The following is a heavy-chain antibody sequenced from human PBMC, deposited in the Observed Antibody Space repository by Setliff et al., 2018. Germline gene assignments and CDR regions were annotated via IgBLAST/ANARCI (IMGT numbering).Heavy chain of an antibody. J-gene: IGHJ6*04. CDR3: ARGTDYHGSGSYWAKDV. CDR2: INPRTGVT. CDR1: GYAFTGHY. D-gene: IGHD3-10*01. Sequence: ASVKVSCKASGYAFTGHYIHWVRQAPGQGLEWMGWINPRTGVTNYARNFQGRVTMTRDTSITTVYMDLSRLKSDDTTVYYCARGTDYHGSGSYWAKDVWGKGTTVTVSS. V-gene: IGHV1-2*02.